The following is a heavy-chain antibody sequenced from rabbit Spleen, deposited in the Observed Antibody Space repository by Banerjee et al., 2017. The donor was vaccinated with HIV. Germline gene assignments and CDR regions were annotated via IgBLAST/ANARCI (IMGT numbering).Heavy chain of an antibody. D-gene: IGHD8-1*01. J-gene: IGHJ4*01. CDR3: ARDGPGGSYFAL. Sequence: QEQLEESGGDLVKPEGSLTLTCKASAFSFSDRDVMCWVRQAPGKGLEWIACINAATAKPVYATWAKGRFTISRTSSTTVTLQMTSLTAADTATYFCARDGPGGSYFALWGQGTLVTVS. CDR1: AFSFSDRDV. CDR2: INAATAKP. V-gene: IGHV1S45*01.